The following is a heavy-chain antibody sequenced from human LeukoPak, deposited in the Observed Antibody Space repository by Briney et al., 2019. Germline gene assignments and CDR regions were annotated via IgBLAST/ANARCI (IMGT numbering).Heavy chain of an antibody. V-gene: IGHV1-69*13. CDR2: IIPIFGTA. Sequence: SVKVSCKASGGSFSSYAISWVRQAPGQGLEWMGGIIPIFGTANYAQKFQGRVTITADESTSTAYVELSSLRSEDTAVYYCARHLYYYDSSGYSSWGQGTLVTVSS. CDR3: ARHLYYYDSSGYSS. CDR1: GGSFSSYA. D-gene: IGHD3-22*01. J-gene: IGHJ4*02.